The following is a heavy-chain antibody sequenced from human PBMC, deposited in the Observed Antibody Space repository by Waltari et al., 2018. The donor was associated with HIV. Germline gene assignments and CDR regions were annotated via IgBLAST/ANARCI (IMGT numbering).Heavy chain of an antibody. J-gene: IGHJ4*02. CDR3: ARFFLGRPELDFDY. CDR2: IKGDESEK. V-gene: IGHV3-7*01. CDR1: GFSFNTYW. D-gene: IGHD1-7*01. Sequence: EVQLVQSGGGLVQPGGSLTVACAASGFSFNTYWMSWIRQAPGKGLGWVDNIKGDESEKYYVDSLEGRFTISRDNAENSVYLQMNSLGAEDTAVYYCARFFLGRPELDFDYWGQGTLVTVSS.